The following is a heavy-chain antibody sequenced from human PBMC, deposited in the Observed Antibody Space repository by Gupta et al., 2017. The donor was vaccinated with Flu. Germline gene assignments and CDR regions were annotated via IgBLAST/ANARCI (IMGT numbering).Heavy chain of an antibody. CDR2: IRSKSYGGTG. CDR3: TRDRGAPVGKKFDTENGQH. V-gene: IGHV3-49*04. Sequence: EVQLMESGGGLVQPGRSLRLSCAASGFNFGDFPMSWVRQAPGKGLEWVAIIRSKSYGGTGQYAASVRGRFIISRDDSRNIVHLQMNSLTTDDTAVYYCTRDRGAPVGKKFDTENGQHWGPGTRVTVS. CDR1: GFNFGDFP. D-gene: IGHD3-9*01. J-gene: IGHJ1*01.